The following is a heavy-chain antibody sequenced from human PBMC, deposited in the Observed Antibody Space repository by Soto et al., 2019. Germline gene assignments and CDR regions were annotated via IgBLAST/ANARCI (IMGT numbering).Heavy chain of an antibody. D-gene: IGHD5-12*01. CDR2: IYYSGST. CDR1: GCSISSYY. V-gene: IGHV4-59*12. CDR3: GRLGGYDYNWFDP. Sequence: SETLSLTCTVSGCSISSYYWSWIRQPPGKGLEWIGYIYYSGSTNYNPSLKSRVTISVDTSKNQFSLKLSSVTAEDTAVYYCGRLGGYDYNWFDPWGQGTLVTVSS. J-gene: IGHJ5*02.